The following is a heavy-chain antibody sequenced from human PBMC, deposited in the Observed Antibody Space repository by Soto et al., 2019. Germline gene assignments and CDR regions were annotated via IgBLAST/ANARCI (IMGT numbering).Heavy chain of an antibody. Sequence: GGSLRLSCTASGFTFSPYAMSWVRQAPGKGLEWVSSISGSGGSTHYADSVKGRFTVSRDNSKRALSLQMSSLREEDTATYYCAKGLRRLLRTQYYYGLDVWGRGTTVTVSS. CDR1: GFTFSPYA. J-gene: IGHJ6*02. D-gene: IGHD3-10*01. V-gene: IGHV3-23*01. CDR2: ISGSGGST. CDR3: AKGLRRLLRTQYYYGLDV.